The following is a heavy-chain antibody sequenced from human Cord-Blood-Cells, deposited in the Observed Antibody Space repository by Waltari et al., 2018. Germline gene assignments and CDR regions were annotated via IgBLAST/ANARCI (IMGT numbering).Heavy chain of an antibody. Sequence: QVPLVQSGAAVKKHGASLQVSCKASGYTFTGYYMPWVRKAPGQGLEWMGWINPNSGGTNYAQKFQGRVTMTRDTSISTAYMELSRLRSDDTAVYYCASYDSSDAFDIWGQGTMVTVSS. CDR1: GYTFTGYY. D-gene: IGHD3-22*01. CDR2: INPNSGGT. V-gene: IGHV1-2*02. CDR3: ASYDSSDAFDI. J-gene: IGHJ3*02.